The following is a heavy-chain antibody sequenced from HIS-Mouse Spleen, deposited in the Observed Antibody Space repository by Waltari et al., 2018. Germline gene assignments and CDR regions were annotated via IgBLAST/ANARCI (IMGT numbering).Heavy chain of an antibody. V-gene: IGHV4-39*07. D-gene: IGHD1-26*01. CDR2: IYYSGNT. Sequence: QLQLQESGPGLVKPSETLSLTCTVSGGSISSSSYYWGWIRQPPGKGLEWIGGIYYSGNTDYNPSLQSRVTISVDTSKNQFSLKLSSVTAADTAVYYCAKEGYSGSYKRTYFDYWGQGTLVTVSS. J-gene: IGHJ4*02. CDR3: AKEGYSGSYKRTYFDY. CDR1: GGSISSSSYY.